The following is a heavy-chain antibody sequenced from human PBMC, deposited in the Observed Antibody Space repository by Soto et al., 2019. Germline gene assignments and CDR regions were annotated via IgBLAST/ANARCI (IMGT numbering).Heavy chain of an antibody. D-gene: IGHD6-13*01. V-gene: IGHV4-4*02. J-gene: IGHJ4*02. CDR2: IYHSGST. CDR1: GGSISSSNW. CDR3: ARAAMGGSSWPFDY. Sequence: TSETLSLTCAVSGGSISSSNWWSWVRQPPGKGLEWIGEIYHSGSTNYNPSLKSRVTISVDKSKNQFSLKLSPVTAADTAVYYCARAAMGGSSWPFDYWGQGTLVTVSS.